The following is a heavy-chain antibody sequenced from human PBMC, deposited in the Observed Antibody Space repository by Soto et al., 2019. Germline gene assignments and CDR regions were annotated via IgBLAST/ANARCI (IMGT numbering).Heavy chain of an antibody. J-gene: IGHJ2*01. D-gene: IGHD5-18*01. CDR1: GYTFTSYG. Sequence: QVQLVQSGAEVKKPGASVKVSCKASGYTFTSYGISWVRQAPVQGLEWMGWISAYNGNTTYAQKLQGRVTLTTDTATSTAYMELRSLRSDDTAVYYCARPTSDTAIDWYFDLWCRGTLVTVSS. V-gene: IGHV1-18*04. CDR2: ISAYNGNT. CDR3: ARPTSDTAIDWYFDL.